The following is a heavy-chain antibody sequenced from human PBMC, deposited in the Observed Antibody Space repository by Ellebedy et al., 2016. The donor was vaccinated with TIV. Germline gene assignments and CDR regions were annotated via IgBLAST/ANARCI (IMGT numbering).Heavy chain of an antibody. J-gene: IGHJ4*02. V-gene: IGHV3-23*05. CDR1: GFTLSDYY. CDR2: VGGDHTT. D-gene: IGHD6-13*01. CDR3: ANVYSSTWADS. Sequence: GESLKISCEASGFTLSDYYMDWVRQAPGKGLEWVSAVGGDHTTHYADSVKGRFTISRDNSKDTLYLQMNSLRAEDTAVYYCANVYSSTWADSWGQGTLVTVSS.